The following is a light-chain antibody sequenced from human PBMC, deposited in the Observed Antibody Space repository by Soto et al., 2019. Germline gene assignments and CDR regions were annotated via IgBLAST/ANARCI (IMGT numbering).Light chain of an antibody. Sequence: SYALTQPPSVSVAPGKTARLTCGGNNIGSKSVHWYQQQPGQAPVLVIYYDSDRPSGIPERFSGSNSGNTATLTISRVEAGDEADYYCQVWDSSSDHPEVFGGGTKLTVL. CDR3: QVWDSSSDHPEV. J-gene: IGLJ2*01. V-gene: IGLV3-21*04. CDR2: YDS. CDR1: NIGSKS.